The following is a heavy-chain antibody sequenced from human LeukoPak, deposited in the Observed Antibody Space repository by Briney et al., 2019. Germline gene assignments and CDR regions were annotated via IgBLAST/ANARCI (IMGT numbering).Heavy chain of an antibody. CDR2: ISNSDGNT. Sequence: GGSLRLSCAASGFTFSSYAMSWVRQAPGKGLEWVSTISNSDGNTYYADSVMGRFTISRDNAKNSLYLQMNSLRAEDTAVYYCARSPNYKGYFDYWGQGTLVTVSS. CDR3: ARSPNYKGYFDY. D-gene: IGHD3-10*01. V-gene: IGHV3-48*03. J-gene: IGHJ4*02. CDR1: GFTFSSYA.